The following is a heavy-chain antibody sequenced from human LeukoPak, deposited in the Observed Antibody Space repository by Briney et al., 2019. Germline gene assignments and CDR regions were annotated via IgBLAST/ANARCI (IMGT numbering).Heavy chain of an antibody. CDR2: IKGDGSEK. CDR1: GFTFSSYW. Sequence: GGSLRLSCAVSGFTFSSYWMSWVRQAPGKGLEWVANIKGDGSEKYYVDSVKGRFTISRDNAKNSLYLQVNTLGAEDTAVYYCARFSSLEELSLFRYWGQGTLVTVSS. J-gene: IGHJ4*02. V-gene: IGHV3-7*01. D-gene: IGHD3-16*02. CDR3: ARFSSLEELSLFRY.